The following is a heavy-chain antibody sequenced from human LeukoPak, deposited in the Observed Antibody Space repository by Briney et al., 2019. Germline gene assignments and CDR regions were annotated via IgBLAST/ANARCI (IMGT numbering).Heavy chain of an antibody. CDR1: GYTFTDYY. CDR3: ARGRSGWTEDAFDI. D-gene: IGHD6-19*01. Sequence: GASVTVSCMASGYTFTDYYMHWVRQAAGQGVAWMGWINPNSGGTNYAQKFQGRVTRTRDTSISTAYMGLSRLKSDDTAVYYCARGRSGWTEDAFDIWGQGTMVTVSS. CDR2: INPNSGGT. V-gene: IGHV1-2*02. J-gene: IGHJ3*02.